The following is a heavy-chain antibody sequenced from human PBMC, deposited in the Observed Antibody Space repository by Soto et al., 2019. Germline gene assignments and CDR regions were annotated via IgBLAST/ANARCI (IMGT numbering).Heavy chain of an antibody. V-gene: IGHV4-31*03. CDR2: IYSNGGT. J-gene: IGHJ6*02. D-gene: IGHD6-6*01. CDR3: ARRGGSSSGYYYYAMDV. CDR1: SDSMNSGGYY. Sequence: PSETLSLTCSVSSDSMNSGGYYWSWIRQHPGKGLEWIGYIYSNGGTYYNPSLKSRVTISVDTSKNQFSLNLTPVTAADTAVYYCARRGGSSSGYYYYAMDVWGQGTTVTVSS.